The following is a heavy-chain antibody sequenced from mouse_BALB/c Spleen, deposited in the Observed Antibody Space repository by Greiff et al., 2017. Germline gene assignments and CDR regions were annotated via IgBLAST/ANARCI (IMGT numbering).Heavy chain of an antibody. CDR3: ARRLLGYYFDY. D-gene: IGHD1-1*01. V-gene: IGHV1-7*01. CDR1: GYTFTSYW. CDR2: INPSTGYT. J-gene: IGHJ2*01. Sequence: VQLQRSGAELAKPGASVKMSCKASGYTFTSYWMHWVKQRPGQGLEWIGYINPSTGYTEYNQKFKDKATLTADKSSSTAYMQLSSLTSEDSAVYYCARRLLGYYFDYWGQGTTLTVSS.